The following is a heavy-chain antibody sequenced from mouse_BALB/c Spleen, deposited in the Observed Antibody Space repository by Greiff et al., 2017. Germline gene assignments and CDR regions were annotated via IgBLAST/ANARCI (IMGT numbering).Heavy chain of an antibody. CDR3: ASPTYYGSSQPCAY. D-gene: IGHD1-1*01. Sequence: EVKLQESGGGLVKPGGSLKLSCAASGFTFSDYYMYWVRQTPEKRLEWVATISDGGSYTYYPDSVKGRFTISRDNAKNNLYLQMSSLKSEDTAMYYCASPTYYGSSQPCAYWGQGTLVTVSA. V-gene: IGHV5-4*02. CDR2: ISDGGSYT. CDR1: GFTFSDYY. J-gene: IGHJ3*01.